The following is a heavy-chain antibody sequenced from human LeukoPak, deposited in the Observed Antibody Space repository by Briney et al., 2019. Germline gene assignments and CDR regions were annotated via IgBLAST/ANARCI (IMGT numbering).Heavy chain of an antibody. CDR1: GDSVSSKNGA. Sequence: QTLSLTCAVSGDSVSSKNGAWNWIRQSPSRGLEWLGRTYYRSKWYNDYAESMEGRMTVSQDTSKNQYSLHLNSVTPDDTAVYYCARDLGTTGWHTFDYWGQGTLVTVSS. J-gene: IGHJ4*02. D-gene: IGHD6-19*01. V-gene: IGHV6-1*01. CDR3: ARDLGTTGWHTFDY. CDR2: TYYRSKWYN.